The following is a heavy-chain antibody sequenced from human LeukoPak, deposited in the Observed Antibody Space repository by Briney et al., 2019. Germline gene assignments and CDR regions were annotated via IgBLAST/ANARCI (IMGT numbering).Heavy chain of an antibody. CDR2: INRSGST. Sequence: SETLSLTCAVYGGSFSGYYWNWIRQPPGKGLEWIGEINRSGSTNYNPSLKSRVTISFDTSKNQFSLKLSSVTAADTAVYYCAREGSLRNFDYWGQGTLVTVSS. CDR1: GGSFSGYY. CDR3: AREGSLRNFDY. D-gene: IGHD3-10*01. V-gene: IGHV4-34*01. J-gene: IGHJ4*02.